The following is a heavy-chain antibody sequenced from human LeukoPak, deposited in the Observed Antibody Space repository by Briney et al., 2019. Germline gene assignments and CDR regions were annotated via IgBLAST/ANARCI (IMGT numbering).Heavy chain of an antibody. CDR1: GGSISSYY. J-gene: IGHJ6*03. CDR3: ARQSIAATYYYYYYYMDV. V-gene: IGHV4-4*09. CDR2: IYTSGST. Sequence: SETLSLTCTVSGGSISSYYWSWLRQPPGKGLEWIGYIYTSGSTNYNPSLKSRVTISVDTSKNQFSLKLSSVTAADTAVYYCARQSIAATYYYYYYYMDVWGKGTTVTVSS. D-gene: IGHD6-6*01.